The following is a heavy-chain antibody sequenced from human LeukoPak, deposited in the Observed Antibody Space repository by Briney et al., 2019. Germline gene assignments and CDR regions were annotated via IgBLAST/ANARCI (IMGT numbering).Heavy chain of an antibody. Sequence: SETLSLTCTVSGYSLRSGYFWGWIRQPPGKGLEWIGSIDHSGSTYYNPSLKTRVTISVDTSNNQFSLKLSSVTAADTAVYFCARDVQYYYDGNNWFDPWGQGTLVTGSS. CDR3: ARDVQYYYDGNNWFDP. CDR1: GYSLRSGYF. J-gene: IGHJ5*02. D-gene: IGHD3-22*01. CDR2: IDHSGST. V-gene: IGHV4-38-2*02.